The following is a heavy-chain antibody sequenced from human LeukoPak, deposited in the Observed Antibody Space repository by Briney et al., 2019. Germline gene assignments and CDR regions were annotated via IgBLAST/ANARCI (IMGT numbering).Heavy chain of an antibody. CDR2: IIPILGIA. CDR3: ASVEMATTQLDYYGMDV. Sequence: SVKVSCKASGGTFSSYAISWVRQAPGQGLEWMGRIIPILGIANYAQKFQGRVMITADKSTSTAYMELSSLRSEDTAVYYCASVEMATTQLDYYGMDVWGQGTTVTVSS. J-gene: IGHJ6*02. CDR1: GGTFSSYA. D-gene: IGHD5-24*01. V-gene: IGHV1-69*04.